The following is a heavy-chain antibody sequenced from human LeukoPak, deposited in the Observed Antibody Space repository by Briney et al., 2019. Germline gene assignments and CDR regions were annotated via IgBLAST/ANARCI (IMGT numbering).Heavy chain of an antibody. CDR1: GFTFSSYS. D-gene: IGHD2-2*01. Sequence: GGSLRLSCAASGFTFSSYSMNWVRQAPGKGLEWVSSISSSSSYIYYADSVKGRFTISRDNAKNSLYLQMNSLRAEDTAVYYCARDMPSLRGAFYIWGQGTMVTVSS. V-gene: IGHV3-21*01. CDR2: ISSSSSYI. CDR3: ARDMPSLRGAFYI. J-gene: IGHJ3*02.